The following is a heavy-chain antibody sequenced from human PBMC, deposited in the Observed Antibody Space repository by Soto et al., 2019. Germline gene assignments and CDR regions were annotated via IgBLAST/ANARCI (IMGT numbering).Heavy chain of an antibody. CDR2: IIPIFGTA. CDR3: AREGXSSSSSRMYYGMDV. D-gene: IGHD6-6*01. J-gene: IGHJ6*02. CDR1: GGTFSSYA. Sequence: QVQLVQSGAEVKKPGSSVKVSCKASGGTFSSYAISWVRQAPGQGLEWMGGIIPIFGTANYAQKFQGRVTITADESTSTAYMELSSLRSEDTAVYYCAREGXSSSSSRMYYGMDVWGQGTTVTVSS. V-gene: IGHV1-69*12.